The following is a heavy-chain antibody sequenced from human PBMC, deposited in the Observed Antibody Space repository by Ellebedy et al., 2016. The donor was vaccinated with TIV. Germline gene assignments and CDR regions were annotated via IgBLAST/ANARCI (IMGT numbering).Heavy chain of an antibody. V-gene: IGHV4-39*01. J-gene: IGHJ5*02. Sequence: SETLSLTCTVYGDSISRSSYYWGWIRQPPQKGLEWIGSIYYTGSTFYNPSLKSRVTISVDTSKSQFSLRLTSVTAADTAVYYCARWFGELLYVRWFDPWGQGTLVTVSS. D-gene: IGHD3-10*01. CDR3: ARWFGELLYVRWFDP. CDR1: GDSISRSSYY. CDR2: IYYTGST.